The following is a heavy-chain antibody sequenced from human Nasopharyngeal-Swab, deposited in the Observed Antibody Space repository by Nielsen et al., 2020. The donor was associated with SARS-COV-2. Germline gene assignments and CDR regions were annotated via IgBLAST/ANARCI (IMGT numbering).Heavy chain of an antibody. CDR2: MNPNSGNT. CDR3: AREGQQLVLDYYGMDV. CDR1: GYTFTSYD. Sequence: VSVKVSCKASGYTFTSYDINWVRQATGQGLEWMGWMNPNSGNTGYAQKFQGRVTMTRNTSISTAYMELSSLRSEDTAVYYCAREGQQLVLDYYGMDVWGQGTTVTVSS. V-gene: IGHV1-8*01. J-gene: IGHJ6*02. D-gene: IGHD6-13*01.